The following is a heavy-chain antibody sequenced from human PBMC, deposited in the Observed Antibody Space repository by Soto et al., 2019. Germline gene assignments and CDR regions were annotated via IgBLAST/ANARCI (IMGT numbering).Heavy chain of an antibody. Sequence: GSLRLSCAASGFTFSNYAMNWVRQAPGKGLEWVSYISTTGAHTYYADSVKGRFTISRDNGKNSLHLQMNSLRDEDTALYYCVREPLGGYDLPRSFGYWGQGTLVTVSS. CDR3: VREPLGGYDLPRSFGY. J-gene: IGHJ4*02. CDR1: GFTFSNYA. CDR2: ISTTGAHT. V-gene: IGHV3-48*03. D-gene: IGHD5-12*01.